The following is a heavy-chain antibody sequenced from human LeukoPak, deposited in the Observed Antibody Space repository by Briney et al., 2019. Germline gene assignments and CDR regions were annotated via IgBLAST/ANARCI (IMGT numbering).Heavy chain of an antibody. V-gene: IGHV4-34*01. D-gene: IGHD3-22*01. CDR3: ASYYDSSGYYYGAFDI. CDR1: GGSFSGYY. CDR2: INHSGST. J-gene: IGHJ3*02. Sequence: SETLSLTCAVYGGSFSGYYWSWIRQPPGKGLEWIGEINHSGSTNYNPSLKSRVTISVDTSKNQFSLKLSSVTAADTAVYYCASYYDSSGYYYGAFDIWGQGTMVTVSS.